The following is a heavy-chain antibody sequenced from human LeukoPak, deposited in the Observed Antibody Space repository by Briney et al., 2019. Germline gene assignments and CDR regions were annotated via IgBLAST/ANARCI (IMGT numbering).Heavy chain of an antibody. CDR2: LYHTGST. CDR1: GYSISSGYY. J-gene: IGHJ5*02. Sequence: SETLSLTCTVSGYSISSGYYWGWIRQPPGKGLEWIGSLYHTGSTYYNPSLKSRVTISVDTPKNQFSLKLSSVTAADTAVYYCARELRWQQFSSGQNWFDPWGQGTLVTVSS. V-gene: IGHV4-38-2*02. D-gene: IGHD5-24*01. CDR3: ARELRWQQFSSGQNWFDP.